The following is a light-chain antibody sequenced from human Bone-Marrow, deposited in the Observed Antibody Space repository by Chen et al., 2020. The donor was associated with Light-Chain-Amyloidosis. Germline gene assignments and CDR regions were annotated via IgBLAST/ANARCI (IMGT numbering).Light chain of an antibody. CDR3: QVWDRSSNRPV. Sequence: SYVLTQPSSVSVAPGQTATIACGGNNIGSTSVHWYQQTPGQAPLLVVYDDSDRPSGIPKRVSASNSGNAAALTIRRVDAQDAADYYCQVWDRSSNRPVFGGGTKLTVL. J-gene: IGLJ2*01. CDR1: NIGSTS. CDR2: DDS. V-gene: IGLV3-21*02.